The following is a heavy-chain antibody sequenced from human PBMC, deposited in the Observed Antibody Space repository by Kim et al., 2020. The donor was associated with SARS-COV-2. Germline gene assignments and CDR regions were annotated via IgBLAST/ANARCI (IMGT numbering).Heavy chain of an antibody. CDR1: GFTFSSYE. D-gene: IGHD2-15*01. CDR3: ARTTVVVGSDAFDI. CDR2: ISSSGSTI. J-gene: IGHJ3*02. V-gene: IGHV3-48*03. Sequence: GGSLRLSCAASGFTFSSYEMNWVRQAPGKGLEWVSYISSSGSTIYYADSVKGRFTISRDNAKNSLYLQMNSLRAEDTAVYYCARTTVVVGSDAFDIWGQGTMVTVSS.